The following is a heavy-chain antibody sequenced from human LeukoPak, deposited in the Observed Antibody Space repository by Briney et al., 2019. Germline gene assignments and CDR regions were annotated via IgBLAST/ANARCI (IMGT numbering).Heavy chain of an antibody. CDR3: AREVRDYYGPGDY. CDR1: GGSFSGYY. V-gene: IGHV4-4*07. CDR2: ISASGST. Sequence: SETLSLTCAVYGGSFSGYYWSWLRQPAGKGLEWIGRISASGSTYYNPSLKSRVTISVDTSKNQFSLKLSSVTAADTAVYFCAREVRDYYGPGDYWGQGTLVTVSS. D-gene: IGHD3-10*01. J-gene: IGHJ4*02.